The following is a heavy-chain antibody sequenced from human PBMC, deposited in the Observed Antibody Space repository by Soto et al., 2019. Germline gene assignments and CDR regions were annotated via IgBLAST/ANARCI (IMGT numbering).Heavy chain of an antibody. J-gene: IGHJ4*02. CDR2: ISYDGSNK. CDR3: ARASQVTASDY. V-gene: IGHV3-30-3*01. Sequence: QVQLVESGGGVVQPGRSLRLYGAASGFTFSSYAMHWVRQAPGKGLEWVAVISYDGSNKYYADSVKGRFTISRDNSKNTLYLQMNSLRAEDTAVYYCARASQVTASDYWGQGTLVTVSS. D-gene: IGHD2-21*02. CDR1: GFTFSSYA.